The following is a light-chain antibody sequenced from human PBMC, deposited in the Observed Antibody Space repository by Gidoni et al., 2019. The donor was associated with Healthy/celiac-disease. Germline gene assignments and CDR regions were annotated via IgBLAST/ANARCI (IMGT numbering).Light chain of an antibody. CDR3: QQYGSSPPGTT. V-gene: IGKV3-20*01. CDR2: GAS. Sequence: ILSTQSPGSLSLSPAERATLSCRASQSVSSSYLAWYQQKPGQAPRLLIYGASSRATGIPDRFSGSGSGTDFTLTISRLEHEDFVVYYCQQYGSSPPGTTCGQGTRLEIK. J-gene: IGKJ5*01. CDR1: QSVSSSY.